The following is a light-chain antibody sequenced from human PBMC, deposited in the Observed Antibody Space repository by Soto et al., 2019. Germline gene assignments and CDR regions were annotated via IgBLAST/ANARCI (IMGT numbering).Light chain of an antibody. V-gene: IGKV3-15*01. CDR2: GAS. CDR1: QSVSSSY. CDR3: QQYNNWPPWT. J-gene: IGKJ1*01. Sequence: EIVLTQSPCTLSLSPGERATLSCRASQSVSSSYLAWYQQKPGQAPRLLIYGASTRATGIPARFSGSGSGTEFTLTISRLQSEDFAVYYCQQYNNWPPWTFGQGTKVDI.